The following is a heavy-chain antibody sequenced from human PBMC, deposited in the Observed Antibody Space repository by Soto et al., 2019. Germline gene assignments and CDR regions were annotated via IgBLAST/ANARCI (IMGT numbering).Heavy chain of an antibody. Sequence: GGSLRLSCAASGFTFSNYWMSWVRQAPGKGLEWVANIKQDGSEKYYVDSVEGRFTISRDNAKNSLYLQMNSLRAEDTAVYYCARDRYSSGWYPIDYWGLGTLVTVSS. CDR3: ARDRYSSGWYPIDY. D-gene: IGHD6-19*01. J-gene: IGHJ4*02. CDR2: IKQDGSEK. CDR1: GFTFSNYW. V-gene: IGHV3-7*03.